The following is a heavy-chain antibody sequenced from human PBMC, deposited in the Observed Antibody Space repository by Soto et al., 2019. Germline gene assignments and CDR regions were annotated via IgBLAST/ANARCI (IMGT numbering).Heavy chain of an antibody. CDR1: GGSFSGYY. J-gene: IGHJ4*02. Sequence: QVQLQQWGAGLLKPSETLSLTCAVYGGSFSGYYWSWIRQPPGKGLEWIGEINHSGSTNYNPSLKIRVTISVDTSKTQFSLKLSSVTAADTAVYYCARAKPIADRRFDYWGQGTLVTVSS. CDR2: INHSGST. CDR3: ARAKPIADRRFDY. D-gene: IGHD6-6*01. V-gene: IGHV4-34*01.